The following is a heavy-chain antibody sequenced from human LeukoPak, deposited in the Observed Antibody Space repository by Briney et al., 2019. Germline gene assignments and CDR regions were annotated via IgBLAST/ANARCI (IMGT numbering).Heavy chain of an antibody. Sequence: GGSLRLSCAASGFTFSSYVMHWVRQAPGKGLEWVSAISGSGGSTYYADSVKGRFTISRDNSKNTLYLQMNSLRAEDTAVYYCAKGSYGDSPYWYFNLWGRGTLVTVSS. CDR3: AKGSYGDSPYWYFNL. J-gene: IGHJ2*01. V-gene: IGHV3-23*01. D-gene: IGHD4-17*01. CDR1: GFTFSSYV. CDR2: ISGSGGST.